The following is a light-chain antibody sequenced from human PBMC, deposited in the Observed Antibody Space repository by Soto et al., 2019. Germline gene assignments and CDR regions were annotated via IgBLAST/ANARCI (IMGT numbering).Light chain of an antibody. CDR2: EVT. CDR3: TSYTATSTWV. J-gene: IGLJ3*02. Sequence: QSVLTQPASLSGSPGQSITISCAGTSSDVGGYNHVSWYQQHPGKAPKLIIFEVTNRPSGVSNRFSGSKSGNLASLTISGLQAEDEADYYCTSYTATSTWVFGGGTKVTVL. CDR1: SSDVGGYNH. V-gene: IGLV2-14*01.